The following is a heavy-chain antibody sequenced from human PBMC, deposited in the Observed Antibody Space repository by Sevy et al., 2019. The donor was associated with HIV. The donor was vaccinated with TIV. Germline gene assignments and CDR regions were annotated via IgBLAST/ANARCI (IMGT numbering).Heavy chain of an antibody. CDR3: RAEGGSGWAEGDYFDY. CDR2: IYYSGST. CDR1: GGSISSSSYY. V-gene: IGHV4-39*01. D-gene: IGHD6-19*01. J-gene: IGHJ4*02. Sequence: SETLSFTCTVSGGSISSSSYYWGWIRQPPGKGLEWIGSIYYSGSTYYNPSLKSRVTISVDTSKNQFSLKLSSVTAADTAVYYCRAEGGSGWAEGDYFDYWGQGTLVTVSS.